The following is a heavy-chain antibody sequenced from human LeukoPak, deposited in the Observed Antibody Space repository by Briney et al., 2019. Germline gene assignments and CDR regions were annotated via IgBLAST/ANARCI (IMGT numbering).Heavy chain of an antibody. Sequence: GESLRLSCAASGFSISSYALHWVPQAPGKGLQYVSGISNGGSIDYANSVKGRFTISRDNSKNTLYLQMGSLRPEDMAVYYCARDFSYGSGFDYWGQGILVTASS. J-gene: IGHJ4*02. CDR1: GFSISSYA. CDR2: ISNGGSI. CDR3: ARDFSYGSGFDY. V-gene: IGHV3-64*01. D-gene: IGHD5-18*01.